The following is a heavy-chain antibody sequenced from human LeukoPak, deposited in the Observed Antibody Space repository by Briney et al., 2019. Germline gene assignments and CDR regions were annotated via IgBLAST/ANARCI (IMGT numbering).Heavy chain of an antibody. J-gene: IGHJ4*02. CDR2: ISGSGGST. D-gene: IGHD3-10*01. CDR3: AIKGWFGELKD. Sequence: QTGGSLRLSCAASGFTFSSYAMSWVRQAPGKGLEWVSAISGSGGSTYYADSVKGRFTISRDNSKNTLYLQMNSLRAEDTAVYYCAIKGWFGELKDWGQGTLVTVSS. V-gene: IGHV3-23*01. CDR1: GFTFSSYA.